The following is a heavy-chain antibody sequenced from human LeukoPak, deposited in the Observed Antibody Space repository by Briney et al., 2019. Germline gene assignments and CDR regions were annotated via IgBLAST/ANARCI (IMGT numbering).Heavy chain of an antibody. V-gene: IGHV3-21*01. CDR1: GFTFSSYS. CDR3: ARWGNGGYYFDY. CDR2: ISSSSSYI. Sequence: GGSLRLSCAASGFTFSSYSMNWVRQAPGKGLEWVSSISSSSSYIYYADSVKGRFTISRDNAKNSLYLQMNSLRAEDTAVYYCARWGNGGYYFDYWGQGTLVTVS. D-gene: IGHD4-23*01. J-gene: IGHJ4*02.